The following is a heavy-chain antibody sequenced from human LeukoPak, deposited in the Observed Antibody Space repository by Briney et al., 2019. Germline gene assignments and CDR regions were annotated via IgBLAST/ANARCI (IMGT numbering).Heavy chain of an antibody. CDR3: ARESGWLT. Sequence: SQTLSLTCAISGDIFSSNSAAWNWVRQSPSRGLEWLGRTYYRAKWYNDYAVSVKSRITINADTSKNQFSLQLRSVTPEDTAVYYCARESGWLTWGQGTLVTVSS. CDR2: TYYRAKWYN. CDR1: GDIFSSNSAA. J-gene: IGHJ5*02. V-gene: IGHV6-1*01. D-gene: IGHD6-19*01.